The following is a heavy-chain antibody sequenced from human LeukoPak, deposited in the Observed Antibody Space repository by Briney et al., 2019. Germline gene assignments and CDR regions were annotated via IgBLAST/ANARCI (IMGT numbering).Heavy chain of an antibody. CDR2: ISSSGSTI. CDR3: AKDYGDPSGYFDY. V-gene: IGHV3-11*01. J-gene: IGHJ4*02. D-gene: IGHD4-17*01. CDR1: GFTFSDYD. Sequence: NTGGSLRLSCAASGFTFSDYDMSWIRQAPGKGLEWVSYISSSGSTIYYADSVKGRFTISRDNAKNSLYLQMDSLRAEDTAVYYCAKDYGDPSGYFDYWGQGTLVTVSS.